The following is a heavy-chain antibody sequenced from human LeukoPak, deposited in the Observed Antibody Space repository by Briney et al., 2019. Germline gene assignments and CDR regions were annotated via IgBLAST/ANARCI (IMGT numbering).Heavy chain of an antibody. J-gene: IGHJ4*02. V-gene: IGHV1-18*01. CDR1: GGTFSSYA. CDR2: ISTYDGDT. D-gene: IGHD3-16*01. CDR3: AREGLGELTLDY. Sequence: ASVKVSCMASGGTFSSYAITWVRQAPGQGLEWMGWISTYDGDTNYAQKLQGRVTMTTDTSTNTAYMELRSLRSDDTAVYYCAREGLGELTLDYWGQGTLVSVSS.